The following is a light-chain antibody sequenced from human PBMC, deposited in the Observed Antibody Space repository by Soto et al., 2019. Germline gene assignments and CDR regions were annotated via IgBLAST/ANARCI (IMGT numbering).Light chain of an antibody. CDR1: NSDVGSYNF. Sequence: QSVLTQPPSASGSPGQSVTLSCTGANSDVGSYNFVSWYQQHPGRAPKLLIYEVNKRPSGVPDRFSGSKSGNTASLTVSGLQAEDEADYYCSSYAGTNTRYLFGSGTKVTVL. CDR2: EVN. CDR3: SSYAGTNTRYL. J-gene: IGLJ1*01. V-gene: IGLV2-8*01.